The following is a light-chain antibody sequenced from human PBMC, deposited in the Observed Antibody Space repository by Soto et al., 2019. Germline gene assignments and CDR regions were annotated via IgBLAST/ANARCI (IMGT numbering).Light chain of an antibody. CDR1: LSVTSSY. Sequence: EIVLVHSRGTPSLSPGERATLSCRASLSVTSSYFGCYHQKPCYAPTLLIYDSSSRATRIPHRFSRCVSGTDFSLTIRRLEPDNFVGYYSQQYARPPTFGQGTKV. CDR2: DSS. V-gene: IGKV3-20*01. CDR3: QQYARPPT. J-gene: IGKJ1*01.